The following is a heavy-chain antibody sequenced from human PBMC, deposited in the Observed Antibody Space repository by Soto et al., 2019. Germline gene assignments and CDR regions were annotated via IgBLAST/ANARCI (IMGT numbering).Heavy chain of an antibody. J-gene: IGHJ3*02. V-gene: IGHV3-23*01. CDR3: AKGRQWLVILDAFDI. Sequence: PWGSLRLSCAASGFTFSSYAMSWVRQAPGKGLEWVSAISGSGGSTYYADSVKGRFTISRDNSKNTLYLQMNSLRAEDTAVYYCAKGRQWLVILDAFDIWGQGTMVTVSS. CDR1: GFTFSSYA. CDR2: ISGSGGST. D-gene: IGHD6-19*01.